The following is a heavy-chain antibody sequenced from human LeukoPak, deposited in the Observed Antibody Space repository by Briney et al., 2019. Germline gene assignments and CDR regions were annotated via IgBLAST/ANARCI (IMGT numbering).Heavy chain of an antibody. CDR2: ITGRGAST. CDR3: AKVPPSPGRWYFDL. J-gene: IGHJ2*01. Sequence: PGGSLRLSCAASGFTFSSYAMSWVRQAPGEGLEWVSAITGRGASTYYADSVKGRFTISRDNSKNTLYLQMNSLRAEDTAVYYCAKVPPSPGRWYFDLWGRGTLVTVSS. V-gene: IGHV3-23*01. CDR1: GFTFSSYA.